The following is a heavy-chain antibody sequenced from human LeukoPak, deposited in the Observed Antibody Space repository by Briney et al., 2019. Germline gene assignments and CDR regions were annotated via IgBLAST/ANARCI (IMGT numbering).Heavy chain of an antibody. D-gene: IGHD1-26*01. Sequence: PSETLSLTCAVYGESFSGYYWTWIRQSPGQGLEWIGEVDRGGTTNYNPSLKSRVIISVDTSKNQFSLKLRSLTAADTAVYYCARAPVGGTLDYWGQGILVTVSS. J-gene: IGHJ4*02. CDR1: GESFSGYY. CDR2: VDRGGTT. CDR3: ARAPVGGTLDY. V-gene: IGHV4-34*01.